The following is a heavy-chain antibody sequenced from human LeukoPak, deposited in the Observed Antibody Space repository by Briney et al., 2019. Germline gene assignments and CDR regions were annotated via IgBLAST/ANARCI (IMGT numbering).Heavy chain of an antibody. V-gene: IGHV3-53*01. CDR1: GFAVSDNF. CDR2: SNPGGPT. J-gene: IGHJ4*02. D-gene: IGHD7-27*01. CDR3: VKGLGFILDY. Sequence: GGSLELSCVASGFAVSDNFMAWVRQAPGKGLDWVSISNPGGPTHYAESVRGRFTNSRDNSKNTVYLQMNSLRAEDTAVYYCVKGLGFILDYWGQGILVTVSS.